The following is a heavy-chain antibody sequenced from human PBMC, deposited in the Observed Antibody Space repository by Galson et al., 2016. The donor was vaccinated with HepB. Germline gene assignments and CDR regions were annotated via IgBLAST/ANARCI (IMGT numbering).Heavy chain of an antibody. D-gene: IGHD6-19*01. CDR3: ARSSGSRLF. CDR2: IYYSGST. Sequence: SETLSLTCTVSAGSIFNYYWSVIRQPPGKGLEWIGYIYYSGSTNYNPSLKGRVTMSVDTSKNQFSLRLTSVTAADTAVYYCARSSGSRLFWGQGTTVTVSS. J-gene: IGHJ6*02. V-gene: IGHV4-59*08. CDR1: AGSIFNYY.